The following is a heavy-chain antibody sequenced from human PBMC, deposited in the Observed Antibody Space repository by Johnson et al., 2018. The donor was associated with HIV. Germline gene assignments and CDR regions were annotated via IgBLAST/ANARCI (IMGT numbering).Heavy chain of an antibody. CDR1: GFTVSSNY. J-gene: IGHJ3*01. V-gene: IGHV3-53*01. CDR3: ARDPLTLTTTLDAFDL. D-gene: IGHD4-17*01. Sequence: VQLVESGGGLIQPGGSLRLSCAASGFTVSSNYMNWVRQAPGKGLEWVSVIYSGGSTFYADSVKGRFTISRDSSQNTLYLQMNNLRAEDTAVYYCARDPLTLTTTLDAFDLWGQGTMVTVYS. CDR2: IYSGGST.